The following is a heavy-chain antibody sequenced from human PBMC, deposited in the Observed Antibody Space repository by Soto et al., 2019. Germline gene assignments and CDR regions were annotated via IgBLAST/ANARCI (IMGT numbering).Heavy chain of an antibody. CDR1: GYSFTSYW. V-gene: IGHV5-10-1*01. CDR2: IDPSDSYT. J-gene: IGHJ6*02. CDR3: ARHRLGYYYYGMDV. D-gene: IGHD3-16*01. Sequence: GESLKISCKGSGYSFTSYWISWVRQMPGKGLEWMGRIDPSDSYTNYSPSFQGHVTISADKSISTAYLQWSSLKASDTAMYYCARHRLGYYYYGMDVWGQGXTVTVYS.